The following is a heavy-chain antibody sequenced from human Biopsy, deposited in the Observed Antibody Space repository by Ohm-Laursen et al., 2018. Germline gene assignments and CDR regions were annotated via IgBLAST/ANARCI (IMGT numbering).Heavy chain of an antibody. CDR3: ARGPHSGSHSCFDY. V-gene: IGHV1-24*01. CDR2: FAPENGKA. CDR1: GYTLTELS. Sequence: SSVKVSCKVSGYTLTELSMHWVRQAPGRGLEWMGGFAPENGKANYAQLFQGRVTITADESTSTSYMELSSLTSEDTAIYYCARGPHSGSHSCFDYWGRGTLVTVSS. D-gene: IGHD1-26*01. J-gene: IGHJ4*02.